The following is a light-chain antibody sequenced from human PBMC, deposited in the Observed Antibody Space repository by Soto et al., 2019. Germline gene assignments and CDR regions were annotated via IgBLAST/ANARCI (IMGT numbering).Light chain of an antibody. CDR3: LFFYSAVHVV. CDR2: DTS. V-gene: IGLV7-46*01. CDR1: TGPVTSGHY. Sequence: QAVVTQEPSLTVSPGGTVTLTCGSSTGPVTSGHYPCWFQQKPGQAPRTLIYDTSNKQSRTPARFSGSLLGGKAALTLSGAQPEDEADYYCLFFYSAVHVVFGEGTKLTVL. J-gene: IGLJ2*01.